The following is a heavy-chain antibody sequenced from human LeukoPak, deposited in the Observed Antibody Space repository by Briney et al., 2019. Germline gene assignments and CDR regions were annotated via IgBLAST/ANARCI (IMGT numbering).Heavy chain of an antibody. J-gene: IGHJ5*02. D-gene: IGHD3-10*01. V-gene: IGHV3-33*01. CDR2: IWYDGSNK. CDR3: ARAAKVQGVTKNWFDP. Sequence: PGGSLRLSCAASGFTFSSYGMHWVRQAPGKGLELVAVIWYDGSNKYYADSVKGRFTISRDNSKNTLYLQMNSLRAEDTAVYYCARAAKVQGVTKNWFDPWGQGTLVTVSS. CDR1: GFTFSSYG.